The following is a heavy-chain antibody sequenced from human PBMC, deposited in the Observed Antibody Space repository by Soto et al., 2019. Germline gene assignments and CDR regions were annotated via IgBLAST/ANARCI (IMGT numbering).Heavy chain of an antibody. CDR2: FDPEDGET. J-gene: IGHJ6*02. D-gene: IGHD6-6*01. CDR1: GYTLTELS. Sequence: VASVKVSCKVSGYTLTELSMHWVRQAPGKGLEWMGGFDPEDGETIYAQKFQGRVTMTEDTSTDTAYMELSSLRSEDTAVYYCATDLIAARPPYYYYGMDVWGQGTTVTVSS. V-gene: IGHV1-24*01. CDR3: ATDLIAARPPYYYYGMDV.